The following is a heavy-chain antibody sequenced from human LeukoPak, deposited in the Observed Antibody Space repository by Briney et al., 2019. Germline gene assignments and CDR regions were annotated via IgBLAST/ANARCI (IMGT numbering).Heavy chain of an antibody. CDR1: GFTFSSYS. CDR3: ARDTRSTIFEVVIPPYYFDY. CDR2: ISSSSSYI. V-gene: IGHV3-21*01. D-gene: IGHD3-3*01. Sequence: PGGSLRLSCAASGFTFSSYSMNWVRQAPGKGLEWVSSISSSSSYIYYADSGKGRFTISRDNAKDSLYLKMNSLRAEDTAVYYCARDTRSTIFEVVIPPYYFDYWGQGTLVTVSS. J-gene: IGHJ4*02.